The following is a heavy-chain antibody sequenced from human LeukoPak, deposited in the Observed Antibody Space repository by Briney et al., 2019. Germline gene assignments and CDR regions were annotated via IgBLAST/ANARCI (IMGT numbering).Heavy chain of an antibody. V-gene: IGHV1-18*01. CDR3: ARYFYFWSGYYTGWFDP. CDR1: GYTFTSYG. CDR2: ISAYNGNT. Sequence: ASVKVSCKASGYTFTSYGISWVRQAPGQGLEWMGWISAYNGNTNYAQKLQGRVTMTTDTSTSTAYMELRSLRSDDTAVYYCARYFYFWSGYYTGWFDPWGQGTLVTVSS. J-gene: IGHJ5*02. D-gene: IGHD3-3*01.